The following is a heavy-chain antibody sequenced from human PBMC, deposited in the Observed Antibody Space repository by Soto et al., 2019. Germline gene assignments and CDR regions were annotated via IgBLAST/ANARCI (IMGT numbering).Heavy chain of an antibody. Sequence: QVQLVESGGGVVQPGRSLRLSCAASGFTFSSYGMHWVRQAPGKGLEWVAVISYDGSNKYYADSVKGRFTISRDNSKNTLYLQMNSLRAEDTAVYYCAKDTPHRSPFDYCGQGTLVTVSS. CDR3: AKDTPHRSPFDY. V-gene: IGHV3-30*18. J-gene: IGHJ4*02. CDR2: ISYDGSNK. CDR1: GFTFSSYG.